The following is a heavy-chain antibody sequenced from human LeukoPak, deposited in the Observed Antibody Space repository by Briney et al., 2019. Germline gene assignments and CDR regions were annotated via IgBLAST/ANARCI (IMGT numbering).Heavy chain of an antibody. CDR2: ISSSSSTI. D-gene: IGHD2-15*01. Sequence: PGGSLRLSCAASGFTFSSYSMNWVRQAPGKGLEWVSYISSSSSTIYYADSVKGRFTISRDNAKNSLYLQMNSLRAEDTAVYYCARVGGRNYYYYYMDVWGKGTTVTVSS. V-gene: IGHV3-48*04. CDR3: ARVGGRNYYYYYMDV. J-gene: IGHJ6*03. CDR1: GFTFSSYS.